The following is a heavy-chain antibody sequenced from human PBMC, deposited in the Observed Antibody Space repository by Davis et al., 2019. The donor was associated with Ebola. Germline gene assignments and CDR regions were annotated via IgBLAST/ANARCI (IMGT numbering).Heavy chain of an antibody. J-gene: IGHJ4*02. V-gene: IGHV3-30*18. D-gene: IGHD3-3*01. CDR2: ISYDGSNK. Sequence: PGGSLRLSCAASGFTFSSYGMHWVRQAPGKGLEWVAVISYDGSNKYYADSVKGRFTISRDNSKNTLYLQMNSLRAEDTAVYYCAKGCSTYYDFWSGYLGYWGQGTLVTVSS. CDR3: AKGCSTYYDFWSGYLGY. CDR1: GFTFSSYG.